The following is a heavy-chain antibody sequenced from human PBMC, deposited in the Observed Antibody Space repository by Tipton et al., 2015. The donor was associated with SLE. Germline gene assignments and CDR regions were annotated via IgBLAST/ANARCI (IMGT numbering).Heavy chain of an antibody. Sequence: TLSLTCTVSGGSISSSSYYWGWIRQPPGKGLEWIGSIYYSGSTYCNPSLRSRVTVSLDTSNNHLPLKLSSVTAADTAMYYCTRHNTGSYYGAFDIWGQGTMGTVSS. CDR2: IYYSGST. J-gene: IGHJ3*02. V-gene: IGHV4-39*06. D-gene: IGHD1-26*01. CDR1: GGSISSSSYY. CDR3: TRHNTGSYYGAFDI.